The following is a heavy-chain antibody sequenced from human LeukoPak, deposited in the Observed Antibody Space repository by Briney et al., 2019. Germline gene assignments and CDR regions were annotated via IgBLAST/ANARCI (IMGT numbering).Heavy chain of an antibody. J-gene: IGHJ4*02. CDR1: GFTFTSSA. Sequence: SVKVSCKASGFTFTSSAMQWVRQARGQRLEWIGWIVVGSGNTNYAQKLQGRVTMTTDTSTSTAYMELRSLRSDDTAVYYCARYEWELLLDYWGQGTLVTVSS. CDR2: IVVGSGNT. D-gene: IGHD1-26*01. V-gene: IGHV1-58*02. CDR3: ARYEWELLLDY.